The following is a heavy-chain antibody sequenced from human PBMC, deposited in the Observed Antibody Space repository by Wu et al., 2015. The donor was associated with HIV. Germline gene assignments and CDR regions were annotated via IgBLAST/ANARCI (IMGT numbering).Heavy chain of an antibody. J-gene: IGHJ5*02. CDR2: IIPIFGTA. CDR1: GGTFSSYA. CDR3: ARDSHGYSSSWPKVVPTP. Sequence: QVQLVQSGAEVKKPGSSVKVSCKASGGTFSSYAISWVRQAPGQGLEWMGGIIPIFGTANYAQKFQGRVTITTDESTSTAYMELSSLRSEDTAVYYCARDSHGYSSSWPKVVPTPWGQGTLVHRLL. D-gene: IGHD6-13*01. V-gene: IGHV1-69*05.